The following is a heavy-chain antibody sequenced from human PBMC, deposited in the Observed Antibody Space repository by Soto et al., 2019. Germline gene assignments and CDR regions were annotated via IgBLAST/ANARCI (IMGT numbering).Heavy chain of an antibody. Sequence: ASVKVSCKASGYTFTSYGISWVRQAPGQGLEWMGWISAYNGNTNYAQKLQGRVTMTTDTSTSTAYMELRSLRSDDTAVYYCARDHPYYYDSSGDRDNWFDPWGQGTLVTVPQ. CDR2: ISAYNGNT. CDR3: ARDHPYYYDSSGDRDNWFDP. D-gene: IGHD3-22*01. CDR1: GYTFTSYG. V-gene: IGHV1-18*04. J-gene: IGHJ5*02.